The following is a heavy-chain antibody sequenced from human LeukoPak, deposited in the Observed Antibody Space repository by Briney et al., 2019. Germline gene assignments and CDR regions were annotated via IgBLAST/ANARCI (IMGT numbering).Heavy chain of an antibody. CDR1: GFTFDDYT. Sequence: GGSLRLSCAASGFTFDDYTMHWVRQAPGKGLEWVSLISWDGYITYYADSVQGRFTVSRDNSKNSLYLQMNSLRAEDTALYYCAKGSGGVYEDYMDVWGKGTTVTVSS. D-gene: IGHD2-8*02. J-gene: IGHJ6*03. CDR2: ISWDGYIT. CDR3: AKGSGGVYEDYMDV. V-gene: IGHV3-43D*03.